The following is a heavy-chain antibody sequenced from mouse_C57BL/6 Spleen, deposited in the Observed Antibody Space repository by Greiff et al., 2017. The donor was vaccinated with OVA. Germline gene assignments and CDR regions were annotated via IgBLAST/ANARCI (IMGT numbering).Heavy chain of an antibody. V-gene: IGHV1-26*01. CDR2: INPNNGGT. CDR3: AWDGYYHDY. J-gene: IGHJ2*01. D-gene: IGHD2-3*01. Sequence: EVQLQQSGPELVKPGASVKISCKASGYTFTDYYMNWVKQSHGKSLEWIGDINPNNGGTSYNQKFKGKATLTVDKSSSTAYMELRSLTSEDSAVYYCAWDGYYHDYWGQGTTLTVSS. CDR1: GYTFTDYY.